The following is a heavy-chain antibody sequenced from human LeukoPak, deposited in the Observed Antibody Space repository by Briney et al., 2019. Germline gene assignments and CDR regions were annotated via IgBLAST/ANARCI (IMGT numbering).Heavy chain of an antibody. J-gene: IGHJ4*02. CDR2: FYHSGGT. D-gene: IGHD2-8*01. Sequence: SETLSLTCSVSGGSVSSYYWHWIRQPPGEGLEWIGSFYHSGGTHYNPSLKSPVTVSLDPSRNQFSLKLTSVTAADTAVYYCARGKCTTLNRRGLIEYWGQGTPVTVSS. CDR1: GGSVSSYY. CDR3: ARGKCTTLNRRGLIEY. V-gene: IGHV4-59*02.